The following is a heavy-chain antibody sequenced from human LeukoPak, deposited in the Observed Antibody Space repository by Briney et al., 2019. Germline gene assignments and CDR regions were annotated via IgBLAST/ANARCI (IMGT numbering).Heavy chain of an antibody. CDR1: GFTFSSYA. Sequence: KSGGSLRLSCAASGFTFSSYAMSWVRQAPGKGLEWVSSISSSSSYIYYADSVKGRFTISRDNAKNSLYLQMNSLRAEDTAVYYCARHYYDSSGYLDYWGQGTLVTVSS. CDR2: ISSSSSYI. CDR3: ARHYYDSSGYLDY. D-gene: IGHD3-22*01. J-gene: IGHJ4*02. V-gene: IGHV3-21*01.